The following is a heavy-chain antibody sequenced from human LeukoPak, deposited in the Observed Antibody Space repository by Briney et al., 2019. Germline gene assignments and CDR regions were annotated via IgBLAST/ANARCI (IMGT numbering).Heavy chain of an antibody. CDR3: ASTNCGSVSCYVAKWFEP. D-gene: IGHD2-2*01. Sequence: SQAVSLTCPVSGGSISRGDYYWIWMHQPPPKDRAWIGWIYESGSTHHYHPSLKSPVNISVDTSQKQLSLKLRSVNAVDTAVYCCASTNCGSVSCYVAKWFEPCGEGTLGSVSS. CDR2: IYESGSTH. CDR1: GGSISRGDYY. J-gene: IGHJ5*02. V-gene: IGHV4-30-4*08.